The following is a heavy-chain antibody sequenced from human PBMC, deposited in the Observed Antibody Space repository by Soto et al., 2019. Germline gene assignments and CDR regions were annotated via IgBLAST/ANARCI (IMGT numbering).Heavy chain of an antibody. CDR1: GGTFSSYT. Sequence: QVQLVHSGAEVKKPGSSVKVSCKASGGTFSSYTISWVRQAPGQGLEWMGRIIPILGIANYAQKFQGRVTITADKSTSTAYMELSSLRSEATAVYYCARGDSSSWYTFDYWGQGTLVTVSS. J-gene: IGHJ4*02. CDR2: IIPILGIA. D-gene: IGHD6-13*01. CDR3: ARGDSSSWYTFDY. V-gene: IGHV1-69*02.